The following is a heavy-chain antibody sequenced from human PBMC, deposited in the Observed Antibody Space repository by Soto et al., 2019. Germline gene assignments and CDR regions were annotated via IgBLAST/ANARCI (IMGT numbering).Heavy chain of an antibody. CDR2: IYYSGTT. D-gene: IGHD3-3*01. V-gene: IGHV4-39*01. CDR3: ASFKQSLQAPRVTVFGFKGWYFDY. Sequence: SETLSLTCPVSGGSISSTIYYWGWIRQPPGKGLEWIGNIYYSGTTYYNPSLKSRVTISVDTSKNQISLKLSSVTAAETAVYYCASFKQSLQAPRVTVFGFKGWYFDYWGQGTLVTVSS. J-gene: IGHJ4*02. CDR1: GGSISSTIYY.